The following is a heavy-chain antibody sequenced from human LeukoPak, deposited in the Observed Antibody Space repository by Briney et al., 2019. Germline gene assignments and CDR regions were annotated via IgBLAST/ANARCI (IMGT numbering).Heavy chain of an antibody. CDR3: VVTAIQYDAFDI. D-gene: IGHD2-21*02. V-gene: IGHV4-4*03. J-gene: IGHJ3*02. CDR2: IYHSGST. CDR1: GGSISSSNW. Sequence: PQTLSLTRAVSGGSISSSNWWSWVRQPPGKGLEWIGEIYHSGSTNYNPSLKSRVTISVDKSKNQFSLKLSSVTAADTAVYYCVVTAIQYDAFDIWGQGTMVTVSS.